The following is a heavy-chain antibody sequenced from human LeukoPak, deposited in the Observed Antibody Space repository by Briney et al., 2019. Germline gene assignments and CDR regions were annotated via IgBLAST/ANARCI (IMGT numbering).Heavy chain of an antibody. CDR3: ATSLGYGDYVYWYFDL. Sequence: ASVKVSCKVSGYTLTELSMHWVRQAPGKGLEWMGGFDPEDGETIYAQKFQGRVTMTEDTSTDTAYMELSSLRSEDTAVYYCATSLGYGDYVYWYFDLWGRGTLVTVSS. V-gene: IGHV1-24*01. J-gene: IGHJ2*01. CDR1: GYTLTELS. D-gene: IGHD4-17*01. CDR2: FDPEDGET.